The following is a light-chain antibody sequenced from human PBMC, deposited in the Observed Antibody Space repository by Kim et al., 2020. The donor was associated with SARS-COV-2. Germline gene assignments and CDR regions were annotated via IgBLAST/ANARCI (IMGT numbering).Light chain of an antibody. CDR3: QQYHSMGT. J-gene: IGKJ1*01. V-gene: IGKV1-5*03. Sequence: DIQMTQSPSTLSASVGDRVTITCRAGQSISGWLAWYQQKPGKAPKLLIYKTSSLESGVPSRFSGSGSGTEFTLTISSLQPDDFATYYCQQYHSMGTFGQGTKVDIK. CDR1: QSISGW. CDR2: KTS.